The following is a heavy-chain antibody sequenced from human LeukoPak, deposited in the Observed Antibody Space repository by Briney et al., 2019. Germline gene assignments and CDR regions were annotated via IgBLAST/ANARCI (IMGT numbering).Heavy chain of an antibody. J-gene: IGHJ4*02. D-gene: IGHD2-2*01. Sequence: PSETLSLTYTVSVGSLNSHYWDWVRQPPGKGLEWIGHIYFSGSTKYNPSLKSRVTISVDTSKKQFSLKLSSVTAADTAVYYCARSARSHQGIVVLSASEGGTSTGGLYWGQGTLVTVSS. CDR3: ARSARSHQGIVVLSASEGGTSTGGLY. V-gene: IGHV4-59*11. CDR1: VGSLNSHY. CDR2: IYFSGST.